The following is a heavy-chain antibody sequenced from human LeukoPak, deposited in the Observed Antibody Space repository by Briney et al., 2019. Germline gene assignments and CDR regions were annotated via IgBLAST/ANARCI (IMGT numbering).Heavy chain of an antibody. CDR1: GFTFSDYY. Sequence: GGSLGLSCAASGFTFSDYYMSWIRQAPGKGLEWVSYISSSGSTIYYADSVKGRFTISRDNAKNSLYLQMNSLRAEDTAVYYCARVLRWLQFGPDAFDIWGQGTMVTVSS. J-gene: IGHJ3*02. CDR2: ISSSGSTI. D-gene: IGHD5-24*01. V-gene: IGHV3-11*01. CDR3: ARVLRWLQFGPDAFDI.